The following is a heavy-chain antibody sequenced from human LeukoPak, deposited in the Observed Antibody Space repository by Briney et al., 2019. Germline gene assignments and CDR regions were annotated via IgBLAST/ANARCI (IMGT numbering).Heavy chain of an antibody. V-gene: IGHV3-9*01. CDR1: VFTFDDYA. CDR2: ISWNSGSI. J-gene: IGHJ4*02. D-gene: IGHD6-19*01. CDR3: AKGGRYSSGWYSDY. Sequence: GGSLRLSCAVSVFTFDDYAMHWVRQAPGKGLEWVSGISWNSGSIGYADSVKGRFTISRDNAKNSLYLQMNSLRAEDTALYYCAKGGRYSSGWYSDYWGQGTLVTVSS.